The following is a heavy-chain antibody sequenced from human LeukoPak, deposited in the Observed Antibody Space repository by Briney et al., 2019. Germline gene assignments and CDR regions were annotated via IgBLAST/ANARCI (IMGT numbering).Heavy chain of an antibody. V-gene: IGHV1-69*05. D-gene: IGHD6-13*01. CDR3: ARDLYSSWYLSNWFDP. CDR1: GGTFSSYA. CDR2: IIPIFGTA. Sequence: SLKVSCKASGGTFSSYAISWVRQAPGQGLEWMGRIIPIFGTANYAQKFQGRVTITTDESTSTAYMELSSLRSEDTAVYYCARDLYSSWYLSNWFDPWGQGTLVTVSS. J-gene: IGHJ5*02.